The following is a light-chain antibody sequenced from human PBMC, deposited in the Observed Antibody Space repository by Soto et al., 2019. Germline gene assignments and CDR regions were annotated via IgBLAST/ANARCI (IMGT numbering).Light chain of an antibody. Sequence: DIQMPQSPSSLSASVGDRITITCQASQDIGNYLNWYQQKPGKAPKLLIYDASTLESGVPSRFSGSGSGTDFTFTISSLQPEDFATYYCQQYDNLPITFGQGTRLENK. CDR1: QDIGNY. V-gene: IGKV1-33*01. J-gene: IGKJ5*01. CDR3: QQYDNLPIT. CDR2: DAS.